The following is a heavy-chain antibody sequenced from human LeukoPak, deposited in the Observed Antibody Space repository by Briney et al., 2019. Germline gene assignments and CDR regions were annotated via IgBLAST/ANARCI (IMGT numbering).Heavy chain of an antibody. D-gene: IGHD5-24*01. CDR2: MYYSGGT. Sequence: PSETLSLTCTVSGGSINGYYWSWIRQPPGKGLEWIGHMYYSGGTNYNPSLKSPVTISVDTSKNQFSLKLSSVTAADTAVYYCVRRCQDAYTLYCFDYWGQGTLDTVSS. CDR1: GGSINGYY. V-gene: IGHV4-59*01. J-gene: IGHJ4*02. CDR3: VRRCQDAYTLYCFDY.